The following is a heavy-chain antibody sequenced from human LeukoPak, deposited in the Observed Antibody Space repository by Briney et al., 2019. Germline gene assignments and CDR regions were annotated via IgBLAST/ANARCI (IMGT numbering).Heavy chain of an antibody. J-gene: IGHJ4*02. CDR2: ISWNSGSI. Sequence: PGGSLRLSCAASGFTFSNYWMHWVRQAPGKGLVWVSGISWNSGSIGYADPVKGRFTISRDNAKNSLYLQMNSLRAEDMALYYCAKGREGSLDYWGQGTLVTVSS. V-gene: IGHV3-9*03. CDR1: GFTFSNYW. D-gene: IGHD3-10*01. CDR3: AKGREGSLDY.